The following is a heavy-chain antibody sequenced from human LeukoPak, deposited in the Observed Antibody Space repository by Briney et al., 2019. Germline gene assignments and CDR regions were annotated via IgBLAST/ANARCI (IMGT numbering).Heavy chain of an antibody. V-gene: IGHV1-46*01. CDR1: GYTFTSYD. CDR2: INPSGGST. Sequence: GASVKVSCKASGYTFTSYDITWVRQAPGQGLEWMGIINPSGGSTSYAQKFQGRVTMTRDTSTSTVYMELSSLRSEDTAVYYCAREGPVTYGWNWFDPWGQGTLVTVSS. J-gene: IGHJ5*02. D-gene: IGHD3-10*01. CDR3: AREGPVTYGWNWFDP.